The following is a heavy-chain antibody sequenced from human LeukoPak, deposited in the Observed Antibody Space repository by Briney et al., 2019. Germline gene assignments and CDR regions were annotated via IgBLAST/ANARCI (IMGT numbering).Heavy chain of an antibody. D-gene: IGHD3-3*01. CDR1: GFTFSSYS. J-gene: IGHJ4*02. Sequence: GGSLRLSCAASGFTFSSYSMNWVRQAPGKGLEWVSYISSSSSTIYYADSVKGRFTISRDNAKNSLYPQMNSLRAEDTAVYYCARDMISYDFWSGYYFDYWGQGTLVTVSS. CDR3: ARDMISYDFWSGYYFDY. V-gene: IGHV3-48*01. CDR2: ISSSSSTI.